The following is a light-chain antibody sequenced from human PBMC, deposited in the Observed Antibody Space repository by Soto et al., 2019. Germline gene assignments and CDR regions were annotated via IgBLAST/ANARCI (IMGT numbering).Light chain of an antibody. CDR2: KAS. CDR1: QSISSW. J-gene: IGKJ1*01. V-gene: IGKV1-5*03. CDR3: QQYNSYSTWT. Sequence: DIQMTQSPSTLSASVGGRVTITCRASQSISSWLAWYQQKPGKAPKLLIYKASSLQSGVPSRFSGSGSGTEFTLTISSLQPDDFATYYCQQYNSYSTWTFGQGTKVDIK.